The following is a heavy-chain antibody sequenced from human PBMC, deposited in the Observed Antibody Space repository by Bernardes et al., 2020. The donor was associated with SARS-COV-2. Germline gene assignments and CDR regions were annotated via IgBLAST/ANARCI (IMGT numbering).Heavy chain of an antibody. CDR2: ISAYNGNT. Sequence: VKVSCEASGYTFTKYGISWVRQAAGHGLEWMGWISAYNGNTNYAQKLQDRVTMTTDTSTSTAYMELRSLRSDDTAVYYCARVGCGGDCYPNPRPYYYYGMDVWGQGTTVTVSS. CDR3: ARVGCGGDCYPNPRPYYYYGMDV. V-gene: IGHV1-18*01. D-gene: IGHD2-21*01. CDR1: GYTFTKYG. J-gene: IGHJ6*02.